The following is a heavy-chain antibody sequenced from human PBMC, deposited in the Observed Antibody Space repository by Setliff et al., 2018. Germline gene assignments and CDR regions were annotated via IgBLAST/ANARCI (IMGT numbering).Heavy chain of an antibody. CDR2: INAGNGNT. J-gene: IGHJ4*02. Sequence: ASVKVSCKASGYTFTSYALHWVRQAPGQSLEWMGWINAGNGNTKYSQKFQGRVTLTRDTSASTAYMELSSLRSEDTALYYCTVYNTGSSKDHYWGQGTPVTVSS. D-gene: IGHD2-8*02. CDR1: GYTFTSYA. V-gene: IGHV1-3*01. CDR3: TVYNTGSSKDHY.